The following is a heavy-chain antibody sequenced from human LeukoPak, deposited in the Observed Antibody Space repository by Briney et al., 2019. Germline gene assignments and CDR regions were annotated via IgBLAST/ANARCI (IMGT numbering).Heavy chain of an antibody. J-gene: IGHJ3*02. D-gene: IGHD3-10*01. CDR1: GYTFTSYD. CDR2: MNPNSGNT. Sequence: ASVKVSCKASGYTFTSYDINWVRQAPGQGLEWMGWMNPNSGNTGYAQKFQSRVTMTRNTSISTAYMELSSLRSEDTAVYYCARAAVRRRVNDAFDIWGQGTMVTVSS. CDR3: ARAAVRRRVNDAFDI. V-gene: IGHV1-8*01.